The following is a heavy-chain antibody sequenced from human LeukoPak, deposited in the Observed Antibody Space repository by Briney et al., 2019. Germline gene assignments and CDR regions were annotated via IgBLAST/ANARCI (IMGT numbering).Heavy chain of an antibody. CDR1: GGSISSSSYY. V-gene: IGHV4-39*01. D-gene: IGHD2-15*01. Sequence: PSETLSLTCTVSGGSISSSSYYWGWIRQPPGKGLEWIGSIYYSGSTYYNLSLKSRVTISVDTSKNQFSLKLSSVTAADTAVYYCARNYCSGGSCYFDYWGQGTLVTVSS. J-gene: IGHJ4*02. CDR2: IYYSGST. CDR3: ARNYCSGGSCYFDY.